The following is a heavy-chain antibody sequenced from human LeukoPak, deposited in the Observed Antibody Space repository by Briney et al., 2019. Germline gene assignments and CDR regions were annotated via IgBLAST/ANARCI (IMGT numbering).Heavy chain of an antibody. J-gene: IGHJ4*02. CDR2: ISSGGHI. D-gene: IGHD1-26*01. Sequence: PGGSLTLACAASGFTFPTYGLNWVRQAPGKGLEWVSSISSGGHIFYADSVKGRFTISRDITKNSLYLQMNSLRPEDTAIYYCATYSWTYRDHWGQGTLVTVSS. CDR1: GFTFPTYG. CDR3: ATYSWTYRDH. V-gene: IGHV3-21*01.